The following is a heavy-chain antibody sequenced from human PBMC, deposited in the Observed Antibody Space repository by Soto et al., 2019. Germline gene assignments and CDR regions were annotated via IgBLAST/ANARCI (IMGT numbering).Heavy chain of an antibody. V-gene: IGHV3-15*01. J-gene: IGHJ4*02. D-gene: IGHD2-15*01. CDR3: TTPLGYCSGGSCYYFDY. CDR1: GFSVSYNC. Sequence: VQLVESGGGLIQPGGSLRLSCAASGFSVSYNCMTWVRQAPGKGLEWVGRIKSKTDGGTTDYAAPVKGRFTISRDDSKNTLYLQMNSLKTEDTAVYYCTTPLGYCSGGSCYYFDYWGQGTLVTVSS. CDR2: IKSKTDGGTT.